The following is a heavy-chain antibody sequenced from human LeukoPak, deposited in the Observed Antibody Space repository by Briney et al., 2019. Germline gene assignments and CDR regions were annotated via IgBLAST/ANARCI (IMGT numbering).Heavy chain of an antibody. CDR3: ARMDGYNRISDY. D-gene: IGHD5-24*01. V-gene: IGHV1-69*05. Sequence: SVKVSCKASGGTFSSYAISWVRQAPGQGLEWMGGIIPIFGTANYAQKFQGRVTITTDESTSTAYMELSSLRSEDTAVYYCARMDGYNRISDYWGQGTLVTVSS. CDR1: GGTFSSYA. CDR2: IIPIFGTA. J-gene: IGHJ4*02.